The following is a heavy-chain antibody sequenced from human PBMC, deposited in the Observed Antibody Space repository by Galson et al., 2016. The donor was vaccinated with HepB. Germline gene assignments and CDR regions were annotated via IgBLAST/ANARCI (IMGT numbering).Heavy chain of an antibody. CDR3: ARYVRARSPVTPASFDY. Sequence: SETLSLTCTVSGDSVSSGYFYWNWIRQSPGKGLEWIGEIDHSGSSNYNPSLKSRVTISVDTSKTQFSLRLSSVTAADTAVYYCARYVRARSPVTPASFDYWGQGTLITVSS. D-gene: IGHD6-6*01. CDR1: GDSVSSGYFY. CDR2: IDHSGSS. J-gene: IGHJ4*02. V-gene: IGHV4-34*01.